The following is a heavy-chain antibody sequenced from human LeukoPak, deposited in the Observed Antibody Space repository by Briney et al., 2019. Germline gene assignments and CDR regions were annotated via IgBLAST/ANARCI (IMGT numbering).Heavy chain of an antibody. CDR2: IYSGGTT. D-gene: IGHD5-12*01. CDR3: ARGPARLSPFDY. Sequence: TGGSLRLSCAASGFTVSSNYMSWVRQAPGKGLEWVSDIYSGGTTYYADSVKGRFIISRDNSQNTLYLQMNSLRAEDTAVYYCARGPARLSPFDYWGQGTLVTVSS. V-gene: IGHV3-66*01. CDR1: GFTVSSNY. J-gene: IGHJ4*02.